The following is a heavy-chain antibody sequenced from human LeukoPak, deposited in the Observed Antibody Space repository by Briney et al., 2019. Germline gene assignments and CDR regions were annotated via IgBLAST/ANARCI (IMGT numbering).Heavy chain of an antibody. V-gene: IGHV4-59*01. Sequence: SETLSLTCTVSGESISGFYWTWIRQPPGKGLEWIGYIYYSGSTNYNPSLKRRVTISVDTSKNQFSLKLSSVTAADTAVYYCARHRSKWLQSSFDYWGQGTLVTVSS. CDR1: GESISGFY. J-gene: IGHJ4*02. CDR3: ARHRSKWLQSSFDY. CDR2: IYYSGST. D-gene: IGHD5-24*01.